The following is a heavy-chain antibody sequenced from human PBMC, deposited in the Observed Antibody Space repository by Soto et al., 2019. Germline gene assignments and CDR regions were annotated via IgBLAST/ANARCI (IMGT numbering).Heavy chain of an antibody. CDR2: ISSSSSYI. CDR3: ARDLGGSIAVAGGNDYFDY. Sequence: PGGSLRLSCAASGFTFSSYSMNWVRQAPGKALEWVSSISSSSSYIYYADSVKGRFTISRDNAKNSLYLQMNSLRAEDTAVYYCARDLGGSIAVAGGNDYFDYWGQGTLVTVSS. J-gene: IGHJ4*02. D-gene: IGHD6-19*01. CDR1: GFTFSSYS. V-gene: IGHV3-21*01.